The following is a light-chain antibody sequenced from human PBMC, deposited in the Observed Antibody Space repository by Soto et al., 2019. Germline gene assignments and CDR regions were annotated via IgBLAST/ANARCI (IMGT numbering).Light chain of an antibody. CDR2: DVS. CDR1: SSDVGGYNY. Sequence: QSALTQPASVSGSPGASITISCTGTSSDVGGYNYVSWYQQHPGKAPKLMIYDVSNRPSGVSNRFSGSKSGNTASLTISGIQAEDEADYYCSSYTSSSTPHVVFGGGTKLTVL. V-gene: IGLV2-14*01. CDR3: SSYTSSSTPHVV. J-gene: IGLJ2*01.